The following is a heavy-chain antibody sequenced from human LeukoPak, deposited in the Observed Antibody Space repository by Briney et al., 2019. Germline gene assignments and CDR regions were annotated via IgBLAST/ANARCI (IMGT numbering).Heavy chain of an antibody. D-gene: IGHD4-23*01. CDR3: ASLGTSPLNWFDP. J-gene: IGHJ5*02. CDR1: GFTFSSYA. Sequence: GGSLRLSCAASGFTFSSYAMHWVRQAPGKGLEWVAVISYDGSNKYYADSVKGRFTISRDNSKTTLYLQMNSLRAEDTAVYYCASLGTSPLNWFDPWGQGTLVTVSS. CDR2: ISYDGSNK. V-gene: IGHV3-30-3*01.